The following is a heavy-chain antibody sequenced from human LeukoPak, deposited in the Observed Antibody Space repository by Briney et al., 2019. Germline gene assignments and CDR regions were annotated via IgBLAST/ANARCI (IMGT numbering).Heavy chain of an antibody. D-gene: IGHD6-13*01. CDR2: IYYSGST. J-gene: IGHJ4*02. CDR3: ARDQVAAAGTGGYFDY. V-gene: IGHV4-59*01. CDR1: GGSISSYY. Sequence: SETLSLTCTVSGGSISSYYWSWIRQPPGKGLEWIGYIYYSGSTNYNPSLKSRVTISVDTSKNQFSLKLSSVTAADTAVYYCARDQVAAAGTGGYFDYWGQGTLVTVSS.